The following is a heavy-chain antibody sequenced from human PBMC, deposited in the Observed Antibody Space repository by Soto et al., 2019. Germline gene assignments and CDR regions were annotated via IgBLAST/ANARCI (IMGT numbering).Heavy chain of an antibody. Sequence: QVQLVQSGAEVKKPGASVKVSCKASGHTFTSYGISWVRQAPGQGLEWMGWISAYNGNTNYAQKLQGRVTMTTDTSTSTAYMELRSLRSDDTAVYYCARSGVITWAAGYYGMDVWGQGTTVTVSS. D-gene: IGHD3-16*01. CDR1: GHTFTSYG. CDR2: ISAYNGNT. J-gene: IGHJ6*02. V-gene: IGHV1-18*04. CDR3: ARSGVITWAAGYYGMDV.